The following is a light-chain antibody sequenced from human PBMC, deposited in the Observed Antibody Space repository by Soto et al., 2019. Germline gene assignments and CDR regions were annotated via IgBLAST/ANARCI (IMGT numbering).Light chain of an antibody. Sequence: SYELTQPPSVSVAPGQTARITCGGNGIGGRSVHWYQQKPGQAPVLVVFDDSDRPSGIPERFSGSNSGNTATLTISRVEAGDEADYYCQVWDSTSDPPGVFGGGTQLTVL. CDR3: QVWDSTSDPPGV. CDR2: DDS. CDR1: GIGGRS. J-gene: IGLJ3*02. V-gene: IGLV3-21*02.